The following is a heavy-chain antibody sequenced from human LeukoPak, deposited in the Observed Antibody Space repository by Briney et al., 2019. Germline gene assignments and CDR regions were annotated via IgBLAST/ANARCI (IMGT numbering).Heavy chain of an antibody. CDR2: NTSGST. CDR1: GDSISSGIHY. Sequence: PSQTLSLTCTVSGDSISSGIHYWNWIRQPAGKGLEWIGRNTSGSTYYNPSLKSRVTFSVDTSKNQFSLKLSSVTAADTAVYYCARSSWSLFDYWGQGTLVTVSS. CDR3: ARSSWSLFDY. V-gene: IGHV4-61*02. D-gene: IGHD1-26*01. J-gene: IGHJ4*02.